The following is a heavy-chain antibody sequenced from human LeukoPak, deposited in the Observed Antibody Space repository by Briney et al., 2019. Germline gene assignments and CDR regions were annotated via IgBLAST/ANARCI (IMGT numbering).Heavy chain of an antibody. D-gene: IGHD3-22*01. CDR2: ISSDGRNK. J-gene: IGHJ4*02. V-gene: IGHV3-30*04. Sequence: GGSLRLSCAASGFTFSSYAMHWVRQAPGKGLEWVAVISSDGRNKYYADSVKGRFTLSRDNSKNTLYLQMNSLRAEDTAVYYCARGDHYDSSGSLAYWGQGTLVTVSS. CDR3: ARGDHYDSSGSLAY. CDR1: GFTFSSYA.